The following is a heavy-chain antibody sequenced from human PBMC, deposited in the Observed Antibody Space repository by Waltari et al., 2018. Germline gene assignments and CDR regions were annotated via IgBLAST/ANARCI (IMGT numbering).Heavy chain of an antibody. Sequence: QVQLPQWGAGLLKPSETLSLTCAVYGGSFSGYYWSWIRQPPGKGLEWIGEITHSGSTNSTPSLKSRVTISVDTSKNQFSLQLSFVTAADTAVYYCARLFSGWYLGDRWDYWGQGTLVTVSS. V-gene: IGHV4-34*01. CDR3: ARLFSGWYLGDRWDY. D-gene: IGHD6-19*01. CDR2: ITHSGST. CDR1: GGSFSGYY. J-gene: IGHJ4*02.